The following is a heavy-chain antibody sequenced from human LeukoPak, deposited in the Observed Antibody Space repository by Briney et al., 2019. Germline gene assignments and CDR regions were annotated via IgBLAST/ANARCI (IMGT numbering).Heavy chain of an antibody. CDR1: GFTFSSYS. V-gene: IGHV3-23*01. CDR2: ISGSGGST. CDR3: AKDKSSSSGFYRY. J-gene: IGHJ4*02. D-gene: IGHD3-22*01. Sequence: PGGSLRLSCAASGFTFSSYSMNWVRQAPGKGLEWVSAISGSGGSTYYADSVKGRFTISRDNSKNTLYLQMNSLRAEDTALYYCAKDKSSSSGFYRYWGQGTLVTVSS.